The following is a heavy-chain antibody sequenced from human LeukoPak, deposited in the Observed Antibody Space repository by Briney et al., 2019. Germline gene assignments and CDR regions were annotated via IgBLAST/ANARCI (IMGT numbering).Heavy chain of an antibody. J-gene: IGHJ3*02. Sequence: SQTLSLTCTVSGDSISSGNYYWTWIRQPAGKGLEWIGRIYTSGNTNYNPSLKSQVTISMDTSKNQFSLNLNSVTAADTGVYYCARDHAGDSFDIWGQGTMVTVSS. D-gene: IGHD7-27*01. CDR2: IYTSGNT. CDR1: GDSISSGNYY. V-gene: IGHV4-61*02. CDR3: ARDHAGDSFDI.